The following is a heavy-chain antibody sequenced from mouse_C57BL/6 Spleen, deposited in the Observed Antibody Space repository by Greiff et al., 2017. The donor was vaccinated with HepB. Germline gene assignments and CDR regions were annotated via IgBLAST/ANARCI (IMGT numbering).Heavy chain of an antibody. CDR2: ISYSGST. V-gene: IGHV3-2*02. J-gene: IGHJ2*01. Sequence: VQLKESGPGLVKPSQSLSLTCTVTGYSITSGSGWNWIRQFPGNKLEWMGYISYSGSTNYNPSLKSRISITRDTSKNQVFLHLNSGTTEDTATYDCARTARIKYWGQGTTLTVSS. D-gene: IGHD1-2*01. CDR3: ARTARIKY. CDR1: GYSITSGSG.